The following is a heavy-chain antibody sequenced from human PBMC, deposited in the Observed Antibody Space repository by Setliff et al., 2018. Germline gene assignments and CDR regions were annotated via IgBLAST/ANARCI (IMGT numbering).Heavy chain of an antibody. CDR3: AKDINLETTVTTCYDY. CDR2: ISGSGGYT. Sequence: GGSLRLSCVASGFTFSNYAMSWVRQAPGKGLEWVSAISGSGGYTYYADSVKGRFTISRDNSKNTLYLQMNSLRAEDTAVYYCAKDINLETTVTTCYDYWGQGTLVTVSS. J-gene: IGHJ4*02. CDR1: GFTFSNYA. D-gene: IGHD4-17*01. V-gene: IGHV3-23*01.